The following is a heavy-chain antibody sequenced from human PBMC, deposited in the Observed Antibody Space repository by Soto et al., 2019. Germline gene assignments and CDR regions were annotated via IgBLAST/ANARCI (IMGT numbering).Heavy chain of an antibody. CDR3: AKHLYYYDFSLDDS. V-gene: IGHV3-30*18. Sequence: SLTLCGTGSGFTFNRYAMHLVRLAPGKGLEWVAVVSYDGSIENYADSVRGRFTISRDNSKNTVFLQMNSLRVEDTAVYYCAKHLYYYDFSLDDSWGQGTLVTVYS. D-gene: IGHD3-16*01. J-gene: IGHJ5*02. CDR2: VSYDGSIE. CDR1: GFTFNRYA.